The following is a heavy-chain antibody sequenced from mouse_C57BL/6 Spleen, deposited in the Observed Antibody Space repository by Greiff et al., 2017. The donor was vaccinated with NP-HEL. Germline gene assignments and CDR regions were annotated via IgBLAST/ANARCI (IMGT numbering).Heavy chain of an antibody. D-gene: IGHD2-4*01. J-gene: IGHJ3*01. CDR2: ISSGSSTI. V-gene: IGHV5-17*01. CDR3: ARNDYDRGFAY. Sequence: EVMLVESGGGLVKPGGSLKLSCAASGFTFSDYGMHWVRQAPEKGLEWVAYISSGSSTIYYADTVKGRFTISRDNAKNTLFLQMTSLRSEDTAMYYCARNDYDRGFAYWGQGTLVTVSA. CDR1: GFTFSDYG.